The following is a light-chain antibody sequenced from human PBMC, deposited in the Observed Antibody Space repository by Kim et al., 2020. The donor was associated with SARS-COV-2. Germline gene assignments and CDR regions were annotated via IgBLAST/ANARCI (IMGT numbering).Light chain of an antibody. CDR2: DAS. V-gene: IGKV3-11*01. Sequence: EIVLTQSPATLSLSPGERATLPCRASQSVSSYLAWYQQKPGQAPRLLIYDASNRATGIPARFSGSGSRTDFTLTISSLEPEDFAVYYCQQRSNWPYTFGQGTKLEI. CDR1: QSVSSY. CDR3: QQRSNWPYT. J-gene: IGKJ2*01.